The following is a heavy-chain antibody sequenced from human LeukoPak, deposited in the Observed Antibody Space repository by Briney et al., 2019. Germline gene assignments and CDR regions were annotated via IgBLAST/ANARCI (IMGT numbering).Heavy chain of an antibody. V-gene: IGHV1-8*02. Sequence: ASVKVSCKASGYTFTSYAMNWLRQATGQGLEWMGWVSPTSGNTDYARKFQGRVTMTTDTSISTSYMELSSLTSEDTAIYYCARGRVGEDYWGQGTLVTVSS. CDR2: VSPTSGNT. CDR1: GYTFTSYA. D-gene: IGHD3-16*01. CDR3: ARGRVGEDY. J-gene: IGHJ4*02.